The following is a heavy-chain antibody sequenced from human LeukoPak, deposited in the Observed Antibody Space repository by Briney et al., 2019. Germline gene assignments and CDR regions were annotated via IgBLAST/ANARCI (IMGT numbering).Heavy chain of an antibody. CDR1: GFTFSNYW. CDR3: ARENGANRRAFDL. CDR2: INSDGTSR. Sequence: GGSLRLSRVASGFTFSNYWIHWVRQTPGKGLGWVSRINSDGTSRIYADSVKGRFTISRDNAKNSLFLQMNSLRAEDTAVYYCARENGANRRAFDLWGQGTRVTVSS. J-gene: IGHJ3*01. V-gene: IGHV3-74*01. D-gene: IGHD4/OR15-4a*01.